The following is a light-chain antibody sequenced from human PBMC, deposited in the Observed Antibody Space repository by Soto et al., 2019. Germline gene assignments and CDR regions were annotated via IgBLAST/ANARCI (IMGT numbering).Light chain of an antibody. CDR3: QQYGSSPYT. CDR2: GAS. CDR1: QSVSSRF. J-gene: IGKJ2*01. Sequence: EIVLTQSPGTLSLSPGERATLSCRASQSVSSRFLARYQQKPGQAPRLLMYGASNRATGIPDRVSGTVSGTDFTLTISRLEPEAFAVYYCQQYGSSPYTFGLGNKLEIK. V-gene: IGKV3-20*01.